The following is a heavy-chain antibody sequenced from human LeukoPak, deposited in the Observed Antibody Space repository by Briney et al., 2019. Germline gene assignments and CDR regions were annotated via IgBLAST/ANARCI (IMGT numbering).Heavy chain of an antibody. Sequence: ASVRVSFRASGYTFTSYGISWLRQAPGQGLEWMGWISAYNGNTNYAQKPQGRVNLPTATYKSTAYMELRRLRSNETAVYYCASDPAGTLDYWGQGTLVTVSS. CDR1: GYTFTSYG. D-gene: IGHD1-1*01. CDR3: ASDPAGTLDY. CDR2: ISAYNGNT. J-gene: IGHJ4*02. V-gene: IGHV1-18*01.